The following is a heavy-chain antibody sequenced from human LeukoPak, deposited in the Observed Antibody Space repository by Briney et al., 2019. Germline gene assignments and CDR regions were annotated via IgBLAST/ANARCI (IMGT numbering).Heavy chain of an antibody. Sequence: GGSLRLSCAASGFTFSSYSMNWVRQAPGKGLEWVSYISSSSSTIYYADSVKGRFTISRDNAKNSLYLQMNSLRAEDTAVYYCARGPLPKYYYDSSGYYYQGYFDYWGQGTLVTVSS. V-gene: IGHV3-48*04. CDR1: GFTFSSYS. J-gene: IGHJ4*02. D-gene: IGHD3-22*01. CDR3: ARGPLPKYYYDSSGYYYQGYFDY. CDR2: ISSSSSTI.